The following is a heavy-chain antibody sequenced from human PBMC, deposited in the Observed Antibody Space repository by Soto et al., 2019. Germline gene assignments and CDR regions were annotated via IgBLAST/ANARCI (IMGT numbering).Heavy chain of an antibody. J-gene: IGHJ4*02. CDR2: ISSDSSYI. V-gene: IGHV3-21*01. CDR1: GFTFSSYS. Sequence: EVQLVESGGGLGKPGGSLRLSCAASGFTFSSYSMNWVGQAPGKGLEWVSAISSDSSYIYYPDSVKGRFIISRDDAKESLYLPMNSLRAEDTAVYYCARDTPALHYWGQGSLVTVS. CDR3: ARDTPALHY.